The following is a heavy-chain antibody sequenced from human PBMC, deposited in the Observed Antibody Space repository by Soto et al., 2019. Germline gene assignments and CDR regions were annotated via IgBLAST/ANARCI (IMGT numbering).Heavy chain of an antibody. Sequence: GGSLRLSCAASGFTFSDYYMSWIRQAPGKGLEWVSYISSSGSTIYYADSVKGRFTISRDNAKNSLYLQMNSLRAEDTAVYYCARVVSVLLWFGEVESQDYMDVWGKGTTVTVSS. CDR2: ISSSGSTI. CDR1: GFTFSDYY. D-gene: IGHD3-10*01. CDR3: ARVVSVLLWFGEVESQDYMDV. V-gene: IGHV3-11*01. J-gene: IGHJ6*03.